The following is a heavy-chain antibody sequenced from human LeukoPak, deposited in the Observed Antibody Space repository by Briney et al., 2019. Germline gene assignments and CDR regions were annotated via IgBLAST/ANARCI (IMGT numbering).Heavy chain of an antibody. Sequence: GGSLRLSCAVSGFIFNDYALHWVRQVPGKGLEWLSFSGWTGIGTDYGDSVKGRFTISRDDSKNSLYLQMHSLRSEDSALYYCVRSRAASLGYFDSWGQGTLVTVSS. V-gene: IGHV3-43D*03. J-gene: IGHJ4*02. CDR1: GFIFNDYA. D-gene: IGHD7-27*01. CDR2: SGWTGIGT. CDR3: VRSRAASLGYFDS.